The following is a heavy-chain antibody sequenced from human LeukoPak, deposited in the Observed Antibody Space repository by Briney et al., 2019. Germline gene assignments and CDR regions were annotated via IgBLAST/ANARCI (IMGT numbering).Heavy chain of an antibody. Sequence: SETLSLTCTVSGASISSGTYYWSWIRQLPGKGLEWIGCIFSSGSTYQNPSLKSRVTISVDTSENQFSLKLNSATAADTAVCYCARDYYVRNPGYYFDYWGQGILLTVSS. CDR3: ARDYYVRNPGYYFDY. V-gene: IGHV4-31*03. CDR2: IFSSGST. D-gene: IGHD4-23*01. CDR1: GASISSGTYY. J-gene: IGHJ4*02.